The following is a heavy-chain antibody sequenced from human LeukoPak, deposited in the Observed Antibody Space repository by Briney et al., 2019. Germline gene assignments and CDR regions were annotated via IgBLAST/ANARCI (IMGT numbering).Heavy chain of an antibody. CDR3: AKDRIWSGYSKYYFDC. CDR1: GFTFSSYA. CDR2: ISGSGGST. D-gene: IGHD3-3*01. Sequence: GGSLRLSCAASGFTFSSYAMSWVRQAPGKGLEWVSAISGSGGSTYYADSVKGRFTISRDNSKNTLYLQMNSLRAEDAAIYYCAKDRIWSGYSKYYFDCWGQGTLVTASS. V-gene: IGHV3-23*01. J-gene: IGHJ4*02.